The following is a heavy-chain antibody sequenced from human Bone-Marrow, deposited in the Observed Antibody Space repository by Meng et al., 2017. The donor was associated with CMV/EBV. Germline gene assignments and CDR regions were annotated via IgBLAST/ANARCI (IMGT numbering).Heavy chain of an antibody. Sequence: ASVKVSCKASGGTFSSYTISWVRQATGQGLEWMGWMNPNSGNTGYAQKFQGRVTMTRNTSISTAYMELSSLRSEDTAVYYCTLAHCSSTSCYGNWFDPWGQGTLVTVSS. CDR3: TLAHCSSTSCYGNWFDP. CDR2: MNPNSGNT. V-gene: IGHV1-8*02. CDR1: GGTFSSYT. J-gene: IGHJ5*02. D-gene: IGHD2-2*01.